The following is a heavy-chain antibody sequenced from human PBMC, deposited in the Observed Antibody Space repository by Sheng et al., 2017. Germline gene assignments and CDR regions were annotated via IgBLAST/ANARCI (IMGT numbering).Heavy chain of an antibody. J-gene: IGHJ4*02. Sequence: QVQLVQSGAEVKKPGSSVKVSCKASGGTFSSYAISWVRQAPGQGLEWMGGIIPILGIANYAQKFQGRVTITADKSTSTAYMELSSLRSEDTAVYYCASAESGNKPSDYWGQGTLVTVSS. CDR1: GGTFSSYA. CDR2: IIPILGIA. V-gene: IGHV1-69*10. CDR3: ASAESGNKPSDY. D-gene: IGHD1-26*01.